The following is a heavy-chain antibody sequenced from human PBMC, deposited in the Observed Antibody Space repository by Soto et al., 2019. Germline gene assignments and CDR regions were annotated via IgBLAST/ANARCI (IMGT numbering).Heavy chain of an antibody. D-gene: IGHD1-26*01. CDR1: GGSFSGYY. CDR2: INHSGST. Sequence: QVQLQQWGAGLLKPSETLSLTCAVYGGSFSGYYWCWVRQPPGKGLEWIGEINHSGSTNYNPSLKSQVTLSLETSKNQSSVKLSSVTAADTAVYYCAYTPPREPFDYWGQGTLVTVSS. CDR3: AYTPPREPFDY. V-gene: IGHV4-34*01. J-gene: IGHJ4*02.